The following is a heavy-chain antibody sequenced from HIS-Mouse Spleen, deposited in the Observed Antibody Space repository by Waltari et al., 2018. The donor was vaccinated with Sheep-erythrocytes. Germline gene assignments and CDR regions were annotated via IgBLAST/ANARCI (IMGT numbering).Heavy chain of an antibody. D-gene: IGHD1-26*01. CDR2: ISSSSSYI. CDR1: GVTFSSYS. V-gene: IGHV3-21*01. Sequence: EVQLVESGGGLVKPGGSLRLSCAPSGVTFSSYSMNLVRQAPGKGLEWVSSISSSSSYIYYADSVKGRFTISRDNAKNSLYLQMNSLRAEDTAVYYCARVASGATFDYWGQGTLVTVSS. J-gene: IGHJ4*02. CDR3: ARVASGATFDY.